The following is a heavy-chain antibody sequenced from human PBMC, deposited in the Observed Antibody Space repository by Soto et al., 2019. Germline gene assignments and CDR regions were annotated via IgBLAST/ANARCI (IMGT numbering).Heavy chain of an antibody. Sequence: SETLSLTCTVSGGSVSSGGYYWSWIRQHPGKGLEWIGYIYYSGSTYYNPSLKSRVTISVDTSKNQFSLKLSPVTAADTAVYYCARAVRDSSGYYYVPIGFDYWGQGTLVTVSS. D-gene: IGHD3-22*01. J-gene: IGHJ4*02. CDR3: ARAVRDSSGYYYVPIGFDY. CDR1: GGSVSSGGYY. V-gene: IGHV4-31*03. CDR2: IYYSGST.